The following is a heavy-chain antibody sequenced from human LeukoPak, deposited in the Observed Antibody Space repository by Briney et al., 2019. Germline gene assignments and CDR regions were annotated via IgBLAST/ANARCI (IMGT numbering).Heavy chain of an antibody. CDR1: EFSVGSNY. CDR3: ARGRDFWNGDTTDAFDI. V-gene: IGHV3-66*01. J-gene: IGHJ3*02. D-gene: IGHD3-3*01. CDR2: IYSGGST. Sequence: GGSLRLSCAASEFSVGSNYMTWVRQAPGKGLEWVSLIYSGGSTYYADSVKGRFTISRDNSKNTLYLQMNSLRAEDTAVYYCARGRDFWNGDTTDAFDIWGQGTMVTVSS.